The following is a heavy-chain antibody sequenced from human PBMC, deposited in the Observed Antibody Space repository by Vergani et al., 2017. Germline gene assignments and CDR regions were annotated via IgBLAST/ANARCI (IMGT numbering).Heavy chain of an antibody. J-gene: IGHJ4*02. D-gene: IGHD5-12*01. CDR3: ASPPPGYSGYDLDY. CDR2: IIPILGTA. CDR1: GGTFSSYA. Sequence: QVQLVQSGAEVKKPGSSVKVSCKASGGTFSSYAISWVRQAPGQGLEWMGGIIPILGTANYAQKFQGRVTITADESTSTAYMELSSLRSDDTAVYYCASPPPGYSGYDLDYWGQGRLVTVSS. V-gene: IGHV1-69*01.